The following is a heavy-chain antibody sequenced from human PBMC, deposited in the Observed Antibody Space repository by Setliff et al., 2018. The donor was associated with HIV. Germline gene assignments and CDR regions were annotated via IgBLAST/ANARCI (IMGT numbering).Heavy chain of an antibody. J-gene: IGHJ4*02. D-gene: IGHD5-18*01. CDR2: INDRGDYI. Sequence: HPGGSLRLSCAASGFTFNNYAMGWVRQAPGKGLEWVSAINDRGDYIYYADFARGRFTISRDSSKNTLYLQMNSLRAEDTALYFCARDAPGYSHVLDFWGQGTLVTVSS. CDR1: GFTFNNYA. V-gene: IGHV3-23*01. CDR3: ARDAPGYSHVLDF.